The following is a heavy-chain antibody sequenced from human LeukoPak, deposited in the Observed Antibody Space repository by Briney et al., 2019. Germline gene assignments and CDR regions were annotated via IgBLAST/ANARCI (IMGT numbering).Heavy chain of an antibody. CDR2: ISGSGGST. CDR3: ANSQQVTTGQFDY. V-gene: IGHV3-23*01. Sequence: GGSLRLSCAASGFTFSSYAMSWVRQAPGKGLEWVSAISGSGGSTYYADSVKGRFTISRDNSKNTPYLQMNSLRAEDTAVYYCANSQQVTTGQFDYWGQGTLVTVSS. D-gene: IGHD4-17*01. J-gene: IGHJ4*02. CDR1: GFTFSSYA.